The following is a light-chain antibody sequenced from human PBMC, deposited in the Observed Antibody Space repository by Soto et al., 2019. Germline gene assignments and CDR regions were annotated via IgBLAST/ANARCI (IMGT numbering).Light chain of an antibody. CDR1: SSDVGRYDL. Sequence: QPVLTQPASVSGSPGQSIVISCSGSSSDVGRYDLVSWYQHHPGKAPKVVIYEATKRPSGVSNRFSGSKSGNTASLTISGLQAEDEADYYCCSYAGGRIYVFGSGTKLTVL. CDR2: EAT. CDR3: CSYAGGRIYV. J-gene: IGLJ1*01. V-gene: IGLV2-23*01.